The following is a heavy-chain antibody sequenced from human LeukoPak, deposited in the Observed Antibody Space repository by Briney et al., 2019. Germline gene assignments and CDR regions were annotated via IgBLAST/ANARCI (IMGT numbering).Heavy chain of an antibody. CDR3: TRDRGTYNRFDP. Sequence: GGSLRLSCAASGFTFSGSAVHWVRQSSGKGLEWVGHIDKKDNLYATTYAESVKGRFTISRDDSKDTAFLHMDSLKTEDTALYYCTRDRGTYNRFDPWGQGTLVTVSS. CDR1: GFTFSGSA. D-gene: IGHD2-15*01. V-gene: IGHV3-73*01. CDR2: IDKKDNLYAT. J-gene: IGHJ5*02.